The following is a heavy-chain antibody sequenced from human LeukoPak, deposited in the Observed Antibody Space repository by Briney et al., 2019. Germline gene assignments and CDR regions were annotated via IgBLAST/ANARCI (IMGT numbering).Heavy chain of an antibody. CDR2: IFYSGST. V-gene: IGHV4-39*01. CDR3: ARGPTYYDFWSGPKNYMDV. D-gene: IGHD3-3*01. CDR1: GGSISSSSYY. Sequence: SETLSLTCTVSGGSISSSSYYWGWIRQPPGMGWEWIGSIFYSGSTYYNPSLQSRVTISEDSSKNQFSLKLSSVTAADTGVYYCARGPTYYDFWSGPKNYMDVWGKGTTVTVSS. J-gene: IGHJ6*03.